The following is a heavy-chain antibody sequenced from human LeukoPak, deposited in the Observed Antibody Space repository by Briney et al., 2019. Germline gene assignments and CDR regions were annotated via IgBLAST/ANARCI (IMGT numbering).Heavy chain of an antibody. CDR2: FDSEEGET. Sequence: ASVKVSCKVSGERLIELAMHWVRQAPGKGFEWMGGFDSEEGETVYTQKFQGRVTMSEDTSSDTAYMELSSLRSEDTAVYFCASAREIQCSGGGCYDLAFWGQGTLVTVSS. J-gene: IGHJ4*02. D-gene: IGHD2-15*01. CDR1: GERLIELA. CDR3: ASAREIQCSGGGCYDLAF. V-gene: IGHV1-24*01.